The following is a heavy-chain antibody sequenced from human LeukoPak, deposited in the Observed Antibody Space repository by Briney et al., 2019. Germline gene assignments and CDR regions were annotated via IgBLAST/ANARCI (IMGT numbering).Heavy chain of an antibody. D-gene: IGHD5-18*01. CDR3: ASGRGYSYAYFDY. V-gene: IGHV3-74*01. Sequence: PGGSLRLSCAASGFTFSSYWMHWVRHAPGKGLVWVSRIKSDGSSISYADSVKGRFTISRDNAKNTLYLQMNSLRAEDTAVYYCASGRGYSYAYFDYWGQGTLVTVSS. CDR1: GFTFSSYW. J-gene: IGHJ4*02. CDR2: IKSDGSSI.